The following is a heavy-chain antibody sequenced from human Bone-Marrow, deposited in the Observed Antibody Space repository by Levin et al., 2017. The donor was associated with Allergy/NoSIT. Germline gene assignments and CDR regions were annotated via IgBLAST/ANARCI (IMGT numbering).Heavy chain of an antibody. Sequence: LSLTCVASGLTLTNAWMNWVRQAPGKGLEWVGRLKSKSDGGTIHYAAPVKGRFTISRDDSKNTLYLQMNSLKTEDTAVYYCSTEHSSGYYSKYWGQGTLVTVSS. CDR1: GLTLTNAW. CDR2: LKSKSDGGTI. CDR3: STEHSSGYYSKY. D-gene: IGHD3-22*01. J-gene: IGHJ4*02. V-gene: IGHV3-15*07.